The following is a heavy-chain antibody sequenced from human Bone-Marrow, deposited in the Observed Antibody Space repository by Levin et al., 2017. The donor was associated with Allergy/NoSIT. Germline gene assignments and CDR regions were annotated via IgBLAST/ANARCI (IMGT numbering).Heavy chain of an antibody. CDR2: TYYRSKWNT. J-gene: IGHJ3*02. Sequence: SETLSLTCAISGDSLSSNGVAWNWIRQSPSRGLEWLGRTYYRSKWNTDYAPSVKSRITVTPDTSKSQFSLQLNSVIPEDTAVYYCARGHNNAFDIWGQGTIVTVSS. CDR3: ARGHNNAFDI. V-gene: IGHV6-1*01. CDR1: GDSLSSNGVA. D-gene: IGHD1-14*01.